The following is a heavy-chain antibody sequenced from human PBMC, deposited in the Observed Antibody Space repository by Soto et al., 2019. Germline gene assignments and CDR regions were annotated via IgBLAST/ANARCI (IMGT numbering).Heavy chain of an antibody. CDR1: GFTFSSYA. CDR3: ARDLTSSGRSTYLGY. D-gene: IGHD6-19*01. J-gene: IGHJ4*02. CDR2: ISGDGATT. V-gene: IGHV3-23*01. Sequence: EMQLLESGGVLVQPGGSLRLSCAASGFTFSSYALSWVRQAPGKGLEWVSGISGDGATTYYTDSVKGRFTISRDSSTNTLYLQMNSLRAEDSAVYYCARDLTSSGRSTYLGYWGQGTLVTVSS.